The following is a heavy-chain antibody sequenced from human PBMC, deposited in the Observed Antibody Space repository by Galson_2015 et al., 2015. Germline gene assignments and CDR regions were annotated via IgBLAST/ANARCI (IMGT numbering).Heavy chain of an antibody. V-gene: IGHV1-69*02. CDR3: ALLAYCGGDCPG. CDR1: GGTFSSYT. CDR2: IIPILGIA. J-gene: IGHJ4*02. D-gene: IGHD2-21*02. Sequence: SCKASGGTFSSYTISWVRQAPGQGLEWMGRIIPILGIANYAQKFQGRVTITADKSTSTAYMELSSLRSEDTAVYYCALLAYCGGDCPGWGQGTLVTVSS.